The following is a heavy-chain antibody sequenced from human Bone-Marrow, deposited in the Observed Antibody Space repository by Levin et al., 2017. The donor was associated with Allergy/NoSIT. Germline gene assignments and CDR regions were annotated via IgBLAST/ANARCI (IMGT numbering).Heavy chain of an antibody. J-gene: IGHJ5*02. D-gene: IGHD5-12*01. Sequence: GESLKISCAASGFTFSSYSMNWVRQAPGKGLNWVSSITSSSSYIYYADSVKGRFTITRDNAKNSLYLQMNSLRAEDTAVYYCARGLEYSGLPWGQGTLVTVAS. CDR2: ITSSSSYI. CDR3: ARGLEYSGLP. CDR1: GFTFSSYS. V-gene: IGHV3-21*01.